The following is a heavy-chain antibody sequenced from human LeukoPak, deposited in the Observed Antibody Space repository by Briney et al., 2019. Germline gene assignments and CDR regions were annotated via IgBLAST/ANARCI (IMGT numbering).Heavy chain of an antibody. J-gene: IGHJ4*02. V-gene: IGHV1-2*02. Sequence: ASVKVSCKASGYTFTGNYMHWVRQAPGQGPEWMGWMNPDSGVTDYSQRFQGRVTMTRDTSISTAYMELSRLRSDDTAVYYCARGNGDYGHQPFDYWGQGTLVTVSS. CDR3: ARGNGDYGHQPFDY. CDR1: GYTFTGNY. CDR2: MNPDSGVT. D-gene: IGHD4-17*01.